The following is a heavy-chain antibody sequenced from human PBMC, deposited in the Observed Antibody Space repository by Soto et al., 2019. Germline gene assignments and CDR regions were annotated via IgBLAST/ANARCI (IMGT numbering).Heavy chain of an antibody. CDR1: GFTFSSYG. CDR2: IWYDGSNK. D-gene: IGHD3-16*01. V-gene: IGHV3-33*01. Sequence: GGSLRLSCAASGFTFSSYGMHWVRQAPGKGLEWVAVIWYDGSNKYYADSVKGRFTISRDNSKNTLYLQMNSLRAEDTAVYYCARDYTFGRVSYYYYGMDVWGQGTTVTVSS. CDR3: ARDYTFGRVSYYYYGMDV. J-gene: IGHJ6*02.